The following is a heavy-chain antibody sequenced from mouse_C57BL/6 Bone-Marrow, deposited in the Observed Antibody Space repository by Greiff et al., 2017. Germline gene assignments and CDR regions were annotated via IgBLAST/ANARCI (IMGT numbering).Heavy chain of an antibody. CDR1: GYTFTDYE. D-gene: IGHD2-3*01. V-gene: IGHV1-15*01. CDR3: TRPYDGYYWNYFDY. CDR2: IDPETGGT. Sequence: VQLQQSGAELVRPGASVTLSCKASGYTFTDYEMHWVKQTPVHGLEWIGAIDPETGGTAYNQKVKGKAILTADKSSSTAYMELRSLTSEDSAVYYCTRPYDGYYWNYFDYWGQGTTLTVSS. J-gene: IGHJ2*01.